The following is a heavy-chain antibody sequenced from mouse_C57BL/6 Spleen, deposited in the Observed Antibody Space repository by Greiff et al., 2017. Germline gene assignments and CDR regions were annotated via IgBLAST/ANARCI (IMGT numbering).Heavy chain of an antibody. CDR1: GYSITSGYY. V-gene: IGHV3-6*01. CDR3: AREAADWYFDV. CDR2: ISYDGSN. Sequence: EVKLQESGPGLVKPSQSLSLTCSVTGYSITSGYYWNWIRQFPGNKLEWMGYISYDGSNNYNPSLKNRISITRDTSKNQFFLKLNSVTTEDTATYYCAREAADWYFDVWGTGTTVTVSS. D-gene: IGHD6-1*01. J-gene: IGHJ1*03.